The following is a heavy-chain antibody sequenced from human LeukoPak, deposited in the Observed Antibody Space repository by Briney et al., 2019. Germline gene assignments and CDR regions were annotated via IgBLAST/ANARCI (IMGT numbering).Heavy chain of an antibody. V-gene: IGHV1-24*01. Sequence: GASVKVSCKVSGYTLTELSMHWVRQAPGKELEWMGGFDPEDGETIYAQKFQDRATMTEDTSTDTAYMELSSLRSEDTAVYYCATDPWGSLDYWGQGTLVTVSS. J-gene: IGHJ4*02. CDR1: GYTLTELS. D-gene: IGHD3-16*01. CDR2: FDPEDGET. CDR3: ATDPWGSLDY.